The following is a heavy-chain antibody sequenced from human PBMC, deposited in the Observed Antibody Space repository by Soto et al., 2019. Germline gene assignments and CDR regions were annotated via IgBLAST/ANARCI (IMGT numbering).Heavy chain of an antibody. CDR3: ARVPDY. CDR2: MYHSGST. D-gene: IGHD2-2*01. V-gene: IGHV4-59*11. CDR1: GASISNHY. Sequence: PSETLSLTCTVSGASISNHYWSWIRQSPGKGLEWIGYMYHSGSTYYNPSLKSRVTISIDRSKNQFSLKLSSVTAADTAVYYCARVPDYWGQGILVTVSS. J-gene: IGHJ4*02.